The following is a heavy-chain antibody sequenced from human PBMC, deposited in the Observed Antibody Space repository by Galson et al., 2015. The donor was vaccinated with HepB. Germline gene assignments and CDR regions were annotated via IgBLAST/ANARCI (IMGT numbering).Heavy chain of an antibody. Sequence: SVKVSCKASGYTFSNYGVTWVRQVPGQGLEWMGWISAKDGKTNYAQKFQDRVVMTTDTSTRTAFLELRSLRSDDTAVYYCAREHMPGPWGDYWGQGTPVAVSS. V-gene: IGHV1-18*01. CDR2: ISAKDGKT. CDR1: GYTFSNYG. D-gene: IGHD7-27*01. J-gene: IGHJ4*02. CDR3: AREHMPGPWGDY.